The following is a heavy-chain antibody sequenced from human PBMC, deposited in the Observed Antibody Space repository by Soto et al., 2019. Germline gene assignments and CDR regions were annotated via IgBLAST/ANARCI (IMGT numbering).Heavy chain of an antibody. D-gene: IGHD6-19*01. CDR2: IYSGGST. CDR1: GFTVSSNY. J-gene: IGHJ4*02. V-gene: IGHV3-66*01. Sequence: GGSLRLSCAASGFTVSSNYMSWVRQAPGKGLEWVSVIYSGGSTYYADSVKGRFTISRDNSKNTLYLQMNSLRAEDTAVYYCARDRQGNSSGWYVFDYWGQGTLVTVSS. CDR3: ARDRQGNSSGWYVFDY.